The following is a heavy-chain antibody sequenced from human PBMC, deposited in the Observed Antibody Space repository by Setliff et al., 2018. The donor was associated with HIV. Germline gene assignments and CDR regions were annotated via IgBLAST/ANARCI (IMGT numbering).Heavy chain of an antibody. Sequence: SETLSLTCSVSGDSISGSCWSWIRQPPGKGLEWIGSIYHSGSTYYNPSLKSRVAISVDTSKSQFSLKLSSVTAADTAVYYCARFLLVARPNFDCWGQGTLVTVSS. CDR2: IYHSGST. CDR1: GDSISGSC. J-gene: IGHJ4*02. D-gene: IGHD6-6*01. CDR3: ARFLLVARPNFDC. V-gene: IGHV4-38-2*02.